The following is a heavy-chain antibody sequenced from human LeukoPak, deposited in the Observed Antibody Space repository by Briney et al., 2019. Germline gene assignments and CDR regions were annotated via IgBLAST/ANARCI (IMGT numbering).Heavy chain of an antibody. V-gene: IGHV3-43*01. J-gene: IGHJ6*03. CDR1: GFTFNDYT. Sequence: GGSLRLSCAASGFTFNDYTMYWVRQAPGKGLEWVSLISWDGGYTYYANSVKGRFTISRDNSKNTLYLQMGSLRAEDMAVYYCARVLNYGNYYYYMDVWGKGTTVTISS. D-gene: IGHD4-17*01. CDR2: ISWDGGYT. CDR3: ARVLNYGNYYYYMDV.